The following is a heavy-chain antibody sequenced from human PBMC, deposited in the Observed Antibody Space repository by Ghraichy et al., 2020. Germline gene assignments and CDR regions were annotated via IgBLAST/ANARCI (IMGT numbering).Heavy chain of an antibody. CDR1: GFIFSSYS. CDR2: ISSSSSTI. J-gene: IGHJ6*02. CDR3: ARAGYCSSTSCHYYYYGMDV. Sequence: SCAASGFIFSSYSMNWVRQAPGKGLEWVSYISSSSSTIYYADSVKGRFTISRDNAKNSLYLQMNSLRDEDTAVYYCARAGYCSSTSCHYYYYGMDVWGQGTTVTVFS. V-gene: IGHV3-48*02. D-gene: IGHD2-2*01.